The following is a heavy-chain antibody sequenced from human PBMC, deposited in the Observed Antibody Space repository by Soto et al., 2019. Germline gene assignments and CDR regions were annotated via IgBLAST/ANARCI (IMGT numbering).Heavy chain of an antibody. CDR2: IYYSGST. CDR3: ARMAPNCSGGSCYFEYFDY. D-gene: IGHD2-15*01. Sequence: GKGLEWIGYIYYSGSTYYNPSLKSRVTISVDTSKNQFSLKLSSVTAADTAVYYCARMAPNCSGGSCYFEYFDYWGQGTLVTVSS. J-gene: IGHJ4*02. V-gene: IGHV4-31*02.